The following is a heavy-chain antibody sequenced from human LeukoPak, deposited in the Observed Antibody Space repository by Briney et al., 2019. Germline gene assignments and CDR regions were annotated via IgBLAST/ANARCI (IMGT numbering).Heavy chain of an antibody. CDR3: ASGAYSYYYMDV. V-gene: IGHV4-39*07. CDR2: IYYSGNT. J-gene: IGHJ6*03. CDR1: GVSISSSNSY. D-gene: IGHD1-26*01. Sequence: PSETLSLTCTVSGVSISSSNSYWGWIRQPPGKGLEWIGSIYYSGNTYYNASLKSQVSISIDTSKNQFSLKLSSVTAADTAVYYCASGAYSYYYMDVWGKGTTVTISS.